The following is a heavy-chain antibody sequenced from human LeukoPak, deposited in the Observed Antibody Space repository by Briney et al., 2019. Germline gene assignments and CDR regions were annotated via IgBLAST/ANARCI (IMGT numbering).Heavy chain of an antibody. CDR1: GYTFTGYY. V-gene: IGHV1-2*02. J-gene: IGHJ4*02. Sequence: ASVKVSCKASGYTFTGYYMHWVRQAPGQGLEWMGWINPNSGGTNYAQKFQGRVTMTRDTSISTAYMELSRLRSDDTAVYYCARVPYNWNYDPHLFDYWGQGTLVTVSS. D-gene: IGHD1-7*01. CDR3: ARVPYNWNYDPHLFDY. CDR2: INPNSGGT.